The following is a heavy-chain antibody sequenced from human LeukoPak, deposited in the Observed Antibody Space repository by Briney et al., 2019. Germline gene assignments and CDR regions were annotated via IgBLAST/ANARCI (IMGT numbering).Heavy chain of an antibody. Sequence: ASVKVSCKASGYTFTSYGISWVRQAPGQGLEWMGWISAYNGNTNYAQKLQGRVTMTTDTSTSTAYMELRSLRSDDTAVYYCARVAAAAGPDYYYCYYMDVWGKGTTVTVSS. CDR1: GYTFTSYG. CDR3: ARVAAAAGPDYYYCYYMDV. D-gene: IGHD6-13*01. J-gene: IGHJ6*03. CDR2: ISAYNGNT. V-gene: IGHV1-18*01.